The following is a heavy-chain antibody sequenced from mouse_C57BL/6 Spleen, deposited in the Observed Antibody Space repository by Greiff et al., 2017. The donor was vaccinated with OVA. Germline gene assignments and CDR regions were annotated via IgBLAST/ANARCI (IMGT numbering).Heavy chain of an antibody. J-gene: IGHJ2*01. Sequence: VQLQQPGAELVKPGASVKLSCEASGYTFTSYWMQWVKQRPGQGLEWIGEIDPSDSYTNYNQKFKGKATLTVDTSSSTAYMQLSSLTSEDSAVYYCARKAYYGMEYYFDYWGQGTTLTVSS. CDR2: IDPSDSYT. CDR3: ARKAYYGMEYYFDY. V-gene: IGHV1-50*01. D-gene: IGHD2-10*01. CDR1: GYTFTSYW.